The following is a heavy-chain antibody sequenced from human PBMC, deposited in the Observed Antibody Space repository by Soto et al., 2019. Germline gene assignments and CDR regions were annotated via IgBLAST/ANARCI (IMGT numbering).Heavy chain of an antibody. J-gene: IGHJ6*01. CDR2: ISYDGRNK. CDR3: AKAGIPAAMYYYYGMDV. Sequence: QVQLVESGGGGVQPGRSLRLSCAASGFTFSSYGMHWVRQAPGKGLEWVAVISYDGRNKYYADAVKGRFTIPRDNSKNTLYLHRNSLRAEDTAVYYCAKAGIPAAMYYYYGMDVWGQGTTVTLSS. CDR1: GFTFSSYG. D-gene: IGHD2-2*01. V-gene: IGHV3-30*18.